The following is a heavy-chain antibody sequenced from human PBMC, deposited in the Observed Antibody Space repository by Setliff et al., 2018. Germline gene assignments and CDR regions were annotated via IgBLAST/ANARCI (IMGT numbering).Heavy chain of an antibody. CDR3: ARFACSGGSCYLSSSDY. Sequence: GGSLRLSCVVSGFTFSDYYMSWIRQAPGKGLEWVSYIRSSNSYIYYADSLKGRFTISRDNAKNSLYLQMNSLRAEDTAVYYCARFACSGGSCYLSSSDYWGQGTLVTVSS. V-gene: IGHV3-11*06. D-gene: IGHD2-15*01. CDR1: GFTFSDYY. CDR2: IRSSNSYI. J-gene: IGHJ4*02.